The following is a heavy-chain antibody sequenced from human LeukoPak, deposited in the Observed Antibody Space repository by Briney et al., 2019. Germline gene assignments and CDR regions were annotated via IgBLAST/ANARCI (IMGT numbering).Heavy chain of an antibody. J-gene: IGHJ4*02. CDR1: RYSFTSYW. D-gene: IGHD2-15*01. CDR2: IYPGDSDT. Sequence: GESLKISCKGSRYSFTSYWIGWVRQMPGKDLEWMGIIYPGDSDTRYSPSFQGQVTISADKSISTAYLQWNSLKASDTAMYYCARFVGACSGGSCYSDYWGQGTLVTVSS. V-gene: IGHV5-51*01. CDR3: ARFVGACSGGSCYSDY.